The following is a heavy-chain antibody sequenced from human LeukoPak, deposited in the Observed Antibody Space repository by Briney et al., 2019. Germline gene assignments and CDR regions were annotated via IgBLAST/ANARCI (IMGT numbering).Heavy chain of an antibody. CDR3: TRVFRRDGYNSIDY. D-gene: IGHD5-24*01. Sequence: GGSLRLSCTASGFTFGDYEMIWVRQAPGKGLEWVGFIRRKTNGGTTEYAASVKGRFAISRDDSKSIAYLEMNSLETEDTALYYCTRVFRRDGYNSIDYWGQGTLVTVSS. V-gene: IGHV3-49*04. J-gene: IGHJ4*02. CDR1: GFTFGDYE. CDR2: IRRKTNGGTT.